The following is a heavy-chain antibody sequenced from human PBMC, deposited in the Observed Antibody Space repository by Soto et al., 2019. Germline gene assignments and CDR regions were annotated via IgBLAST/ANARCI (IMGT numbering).Heavy chain of an antibody. CDR1: GFTFSDHY. CDR2: TRDKAKSYTT. V-gene: IGHV3-72*01. CDR3: GRGNYGGSGRPFDY. D-gene: IGHD2-15*01. J-gene: IGHJ4*02. Sequence: EVQLVESGGGLVQPGGSLRLVCAASGFTFSDHYIDWVRQAPGKGLEWVARTRDKAKSYTTDYAASVKGRFTISRDDSKKSVVLQMNSLKIEDTAVYYSGRGNYGGSGRPFDYWGQATLVTVSS.